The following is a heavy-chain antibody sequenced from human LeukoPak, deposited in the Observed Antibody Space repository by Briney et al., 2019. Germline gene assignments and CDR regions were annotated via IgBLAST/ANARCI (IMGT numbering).Heavy chain of an antibody. CDR3: ARATVTTYWFDP. J-gene: IGHJ5*02. V-gene: IGHV4-34*01. CDR1: GGSFSGYY. D-gene: IGHD4-17*01. CDR2: INHSGST. Sequence: PSETLSLTCAVYGGSFSGYYWSWIRQPPGKGLEWIGEINHSGSTNYNPSLKRRVTISVDTSKNQFSLKLSSVTAADTAVYYCARATVTTYWFDPWGQGTLVTVSS.